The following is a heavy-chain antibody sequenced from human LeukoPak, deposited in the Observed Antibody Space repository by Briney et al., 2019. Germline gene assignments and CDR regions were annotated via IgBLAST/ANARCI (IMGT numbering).Heavy chain of an antibody. Sequence: TPSETLSLTCTVSGGSISSYYWSWIRQPAGKGLEWIGRIYTSGSTNYNPSLKSRVTMSVDTSKNQFSLKLSSVTAADTAVYYCARDAGVVATIFRGLGLWYFDLWGRGTLVTVSS. CDR2: IYTSGST. V-gene: IGHV4-4*07. CDR1: GGSISSYY. D-gene: IGHD5-12*01. J-gene: IGHJ2*01. CDR3: ARDAGVVATIFRGLGLWYFDL.